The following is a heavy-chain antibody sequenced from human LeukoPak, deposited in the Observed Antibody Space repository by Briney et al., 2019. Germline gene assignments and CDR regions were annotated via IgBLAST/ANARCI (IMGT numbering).Heavy chain of an antibody. V-gene: IGHV3-30-3*01. CDR3: ARDLEITMIVVIIPFAMDV. CDR2: ISYDGSNK. Sequence: PGRSLRLSCAASGFTFSKYVMHWFRQAPGKGLEWVAVISYDGSNKYYADSVKGRFTISRDNSKNTLYLQMNSLRAEDTAVYYCARDLEITMIVVIIPFAMDVWGQGTTVTVSS. CDR1: GFTFSKYV. D-gene: IGHD3-22*01. J-gene: IGHJ6*02.